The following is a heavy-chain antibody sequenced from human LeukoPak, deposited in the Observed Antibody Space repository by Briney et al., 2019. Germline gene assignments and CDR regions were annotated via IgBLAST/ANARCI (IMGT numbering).Heavy chain of an antibody. V-gene: IGHV4-39*01. CDR3: ARHSTLRYFDWLHPIPKARLGYFDY. J-gene: IGHJ4*02. CDR2: IYYSGST. Sequence: KASETLSLTCTGSGGSISSSSYYWGWIRQPPGKGLEWIGSIYYSGSTYYNPSLKSRVTISVDTSKNQFSLKLSSVTAADTAVYYCARHSTLRYFDWLHPIPKARLGYFDYWGQGTLVTVSS. D-gene: IGHD3-9*01. CDR1: GGSISSSSYY.